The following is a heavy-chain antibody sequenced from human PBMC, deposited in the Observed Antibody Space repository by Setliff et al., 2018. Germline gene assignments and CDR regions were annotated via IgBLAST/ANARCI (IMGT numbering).Heavy chain of an antibody. D-gene: IGHD3-3*01. Sequence: PSETLSLTCSVSGGSINSHYWTWIRQPPGKGLEWIGYIYHNGNTNFNPSLKSRVNMSVDTSKNQIALNLKSVTAADTAVYYCARGQGSIFGVINNMDVWGKGATVTVSS. V-gene: IGHV4-59*11. CDR1: GGSINSHY. CDR3: ARGQGSIFGVINNMDV. CDR2: IYHNGNT. J-gene: IGHJ6*03.